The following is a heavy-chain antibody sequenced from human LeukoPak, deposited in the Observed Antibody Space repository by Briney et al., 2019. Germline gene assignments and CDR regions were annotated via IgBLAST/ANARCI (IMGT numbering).Heavy chain of an antibody. V-gene: IGHV4-39*01. Sequence: SETLSLTCAVSGASISGSGYYWGWIRQPPGKGLEWIGNIYSSGSTYYNASLQSRVTISIDTSKNQFSLRLNSVTAADTAVYYCARRYDFWSGYLRPYYFDYWGQGTLVTVSS. D-gene: IGHD3-3*01. CDR1: GASISGSGYY. CDR2: IYSSGST. CDR3: ARRYDFWSGYLRPYYFDY. J-gene: IGHJ4*02.